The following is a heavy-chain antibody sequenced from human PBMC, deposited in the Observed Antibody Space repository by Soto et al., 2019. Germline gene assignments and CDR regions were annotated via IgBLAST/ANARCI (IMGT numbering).Heavy chain of an antibody. CDR1: GFIFSDYY. Sequence: QVHLEESGGGLVKPGGSLRLSCTASGFIFSDYYMSWIRQAPGQGLEWVSDISNSGRITHHADSVEGRFTISRDNATDSLYLQMNSLRSEDSAIYYCARDHGGGGLTLEYWGQGTLVTVSS. CDR2: ISNSGRIT. D-gene: IGHD3-16*01. J-gene: IGHJ4*02. CDR3: ARDHGGGGLTLEY. V-gene: IGHV3-11*01.